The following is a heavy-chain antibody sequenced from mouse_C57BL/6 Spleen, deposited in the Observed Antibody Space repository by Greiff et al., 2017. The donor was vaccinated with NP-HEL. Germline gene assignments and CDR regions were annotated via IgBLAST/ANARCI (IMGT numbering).Heavy chain of an antibody. CDR1: GFTFSDYY. CDR3: ARAGSIYFDY. CDR2: INYDGSST. Sequence: EVKLMESEGGLVQPGSSMKLSCTASGFTFSDYYMAWVRQVPEKGLEWVANINYDGSSTYYLDSLKSRFIISRDNAKNSLYLQMSSLKSEDTATYYCARAGSIYFDYWGQGTTLTVSS. V-gene: IGHV5-16*01. J-gene: IGHJ2*01. D-gene: IGHD1-1*01.